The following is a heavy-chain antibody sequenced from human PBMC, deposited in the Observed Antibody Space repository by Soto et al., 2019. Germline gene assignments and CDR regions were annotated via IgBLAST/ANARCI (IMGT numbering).Heavy chain of an antibody. CDR2: IYYSGST. Sequence: QLQLQESGPGLVKPSETLSLTCTVSGGSISSSSYYWGWIRQPPGKGLEWIGSIYYSGSTYYHPSLKSRVTISVDTSKNQFSLKLSSVTAADTAVYYCARHTVVTYFDYWGQGTLVTVSS. V-gene: IGHV4-39*01. D-gene: IGHD2-15*01. CDR3: ARHTVVTYFDY. J-gene: IGHJ4*02. CDR1: GGSISSSSYY.